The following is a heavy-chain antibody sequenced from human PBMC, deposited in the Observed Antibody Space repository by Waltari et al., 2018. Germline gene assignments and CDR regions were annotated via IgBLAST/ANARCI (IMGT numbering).Heavy chain of an antibody. Sequence: QEQLVQSGAEVREPGASVNVSCMASGYAFTTYDINWVRQAPGRRLEWRGWMNPNSENRGYAQQFQGRLIMTSNSAIGTAYMELTSLTSDDTAVYYCARDASYPHWFYDLWGRGTLVTVSS. CDR2: MNPNSENR. J-gene: IGHJ2*01. CDR3: ARDASYPHWFYDL. CDR1: GYAFTTYD. V-gene: IGHV1-8*01.